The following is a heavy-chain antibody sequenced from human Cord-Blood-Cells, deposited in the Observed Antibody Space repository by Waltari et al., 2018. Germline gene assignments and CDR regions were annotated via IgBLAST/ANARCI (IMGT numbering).Heavy chain of an antibody. CDR2: IYHSGST. CDR1: GYSISSGYY. V-gene: IGHV4-38-2*02. J-gene: IGHJ4*02. CDR3: ASVGAAAIDY. Sequence: QVQLQESGPGLVKPSETLSLTCTVSGYSISSGYYWGWIRQPPGKGLEWIGSIYHSGSTYYNPSLKSRVTISVDTSKNQFSLKLSSVTAADTAMYYCASVGAAAIDYWGQGTLVTVSS. D-gene: IGHD2-2*01.